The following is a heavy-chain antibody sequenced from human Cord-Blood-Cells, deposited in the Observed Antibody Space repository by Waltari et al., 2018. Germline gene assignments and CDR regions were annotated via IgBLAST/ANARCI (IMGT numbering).Heavy chain of an antibody. CDR1: GGSISSSSYY. Sequence: QLQLQESGPGLVKPSETLSLTCIVSGGSISSSSYYWGWIRQPPGKGLEWIGSIYYSGSTYYNPSLKSRVTISVDTSKNQFSLKLSSVTAADTAVYYCARRGQYYYDSSGYYYYFDYWGQGTLVTVSS. D-gene: IGHD3-22*01. J-gene: IGHJ4*02. CDR3: ARRGQYYYDSSGYYYYFDY. CDR2: IYYSGST. V-gene: IGHV4-39*01.